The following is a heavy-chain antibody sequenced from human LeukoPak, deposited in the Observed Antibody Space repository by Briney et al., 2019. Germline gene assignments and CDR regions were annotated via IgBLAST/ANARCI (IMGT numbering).Heavy chain of an antibody. Sequence: ASVTVSCKASGYTFTSYGISWVRQAPGQGLEWMGWISAYNGNTNYAQKLQGRVTMTTDTSTSTAYMELRSLRSDDTAVYYCARSQQLATLFSSDFDYWGQGTLVTVSS. V-gene: IGHV1-18*01. J-gene: IGHJ4*02. CDR3: ARSQQLATLFSSDFDY. D-gene: IGHD6-13*01. CDR1: GYTFTSYG. CDR2: ISAYNGNT.